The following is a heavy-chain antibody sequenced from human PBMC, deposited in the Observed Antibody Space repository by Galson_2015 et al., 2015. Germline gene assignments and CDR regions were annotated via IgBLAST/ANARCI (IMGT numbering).Heavy chain of an antibody. D-gene: IGHD4-17*01. J-gene: IGHJ4*02. CDR1: GDSISDYY. CDR3: ARNGDYALDS. CDR2: INYSGST. Sequence: ETLSLTCSVSGDSISDYYWNWIRQPPGKGLEWIGYINYSGSTNYNPGLKGRATISVDTSKNHLSLSLTSVTAADTALYYCARNGDYALDSWGQGTLVTVSS. V-gene: IGHV4-59*12.